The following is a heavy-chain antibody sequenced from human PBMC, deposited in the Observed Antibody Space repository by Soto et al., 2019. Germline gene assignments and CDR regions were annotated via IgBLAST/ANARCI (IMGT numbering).Heavy chain of an antibody. Sequence: LSLTCTVSGGSISSGDYYWSWIRQPPGKGLEWIGYIYYSGSTYYNPSLKSRVTISVDTSKNQFSLKLSSVTAADTAVYYCARAMDTAMVYFDYWGQGTLVTVSS. J-gene: IGHJ4*02. V-gene: IGHV4-30-4*01. CDR2: IYYSGST. D-gene: IGHD5-18*01. CDR3: ARAMDTAMVYFDY. CDR1: GGSISSGDYY.